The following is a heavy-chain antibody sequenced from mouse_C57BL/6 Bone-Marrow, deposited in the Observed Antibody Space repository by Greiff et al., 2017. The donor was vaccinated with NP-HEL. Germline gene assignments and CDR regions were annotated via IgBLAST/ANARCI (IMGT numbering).Heavy chain of an antibody. Sequence: VQLQQSGAELARPGASVKLSCKASGYTFTSYGISWVKQRTGQGLEWIGEIYPRSGNTYYNEKFKGKATLTADNSSSTAYMELRSLTSEDSAVYFCARHYYDYDYAMDYWGQGTSVTVSS. CDR1: GYTFTSYG. CDR2: IYPRSGNT. D-gene: IGHD2-4*01. J-gene: IGHJ4*01. V-gene: IGHV1-81*01. CDR3: ARHYYDYDYAMDY.